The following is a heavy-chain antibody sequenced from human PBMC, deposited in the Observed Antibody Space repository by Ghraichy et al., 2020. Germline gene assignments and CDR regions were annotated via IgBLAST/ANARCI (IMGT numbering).Heavy chain of an antibody. CDR3: ARDPGSKGRNYFES. V-gene: IGHV3-33*01. Sequence: GGSLRLSCAASGFSFSSYGMHWVRQAPGKGLEWVAVIWYDGSKTYYADSVKGRFTISRDNSLYLQMNSLRAEDTAVYYCARDPGSKGRNYFESWCQGTLV. CDR1: GFSFSSYG. J-gene: IGHJ4*02. CDR2: IWYDGSKT. D-gene: IGHD6-13*01.